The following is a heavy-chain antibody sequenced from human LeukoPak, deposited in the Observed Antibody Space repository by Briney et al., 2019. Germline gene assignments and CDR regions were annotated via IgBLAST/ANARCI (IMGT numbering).Heavy chain of an antibody. Sequence: ASVKVSCKASGYTFTSYYMHWVRQAPGQGLEWMGIINPSGGSTSYAQKFQGRVTMTRDMSTSTVYMELSSLRSEDPAVYYCARGLSAGYYYDFWSGYSSNWFDPWGQGTLVTVSS. CDR3: ARGLSAGYYYDFWSGYSSNWFDP. J-gene: IGHJ5*02. CDR1: GYTFTSYY. V-gene: IGHV1-46*01. CDR2: INPSGGST. D-gene: IGHD3-3*01.